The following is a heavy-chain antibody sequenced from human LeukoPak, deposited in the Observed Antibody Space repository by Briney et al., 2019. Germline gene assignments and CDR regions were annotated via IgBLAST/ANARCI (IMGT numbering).Heavy chain of an antibody. CDR3: ARDPRFSSGWYFDY. CDR1: GDSVSSNTVA. D-gene: IGHD6-19*01. J-gene: IGHJ4*02. V-gene: IGHV6-1*01. CDR2: TYYRSKWYN. Sequence: SQTLSLTCAISGDSVSSNTVAWNWIRQPPSRGLEWLGRTYYRSKWYNDYAVSVKSRATMNPDTSKNQFYLQLNSVTPEDTAVYYCARDPRFSSGWYFDYWGQGTLVTVSS.